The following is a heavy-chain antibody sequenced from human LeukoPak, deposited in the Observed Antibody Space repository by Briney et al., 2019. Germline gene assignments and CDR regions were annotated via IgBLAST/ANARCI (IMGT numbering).Heavy chain of an antibody. Sequence: GGSLRLSCAASGFTFSSYSMNWVRQAPGKGLEWVSYISSSSSTIYYADSVKGRLTISRDNAKNSLYLQMNSLRAEDTAVYYCATAAAGTYYYYYMDVWGKGTTVTVSS. CDR3: ATAAAGTYYYYYMDV. J-gene: IGHJ6*03. CDR1: GFTFSSYS. D-gene: IGHD6-13*01. V-gene: IGHV3-48*01. CDR2: ISSSSSTI.